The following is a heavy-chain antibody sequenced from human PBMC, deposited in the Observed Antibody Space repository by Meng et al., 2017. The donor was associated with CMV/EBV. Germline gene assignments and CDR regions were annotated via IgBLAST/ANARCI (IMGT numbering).Heavy chain of an antibody. J-gene: IGHJ5*02. CDR1: GGSVSSGSYD. CDR2: IYYSGST. CDR3: ARDPYYGSGSYYT. Sequence: TGTGGSVSSGSYDWGWIRQPPGKGLEWIGYIYYSGSTNYNPSHKSRVTISVDTSKNQFSLKLSSVTAADTAVYYCARDPYYGSGSYYTWGQGTLVTVSS. D-gene: IGHD3-10*01. V-gene: IGHV4-61*01.